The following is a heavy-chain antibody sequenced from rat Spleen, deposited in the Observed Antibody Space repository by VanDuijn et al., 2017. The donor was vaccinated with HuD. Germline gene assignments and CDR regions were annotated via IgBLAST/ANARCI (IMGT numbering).Heavy chain of an antibody. CDR3: ARTTVATPFDY. CDR2: INTGSGGT. Sequence: QVQLQQSGVEVAKPGSSVKISCTASGYTFSSYDISWIKQTTGQGLEYIGYINTGSGGTSYHEKFKGKATLTVDKSSSTAFMQLSSLTPDDFAVYYCARTTVATPFDYWGQGVMVTVSS. J-gene: IGHJ2*01. V-gene: IGHV1-57*01. D-gene: IGHD1-3*01. CDR1: GYTFSSYD.